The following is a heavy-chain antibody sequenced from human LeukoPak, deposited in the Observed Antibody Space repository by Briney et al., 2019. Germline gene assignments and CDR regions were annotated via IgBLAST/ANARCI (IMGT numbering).Heavy chain of an antibody. Sequence: SETLSLTCAVYGGSFSVYYWSWIRQPPGKGLEWIGEINHSGSTNYNPSLKSRVTISVDTSKNQFSLKLSSVTAADTAVYYCAGNFHDSSGNGEYFDYWGQGTLVTVSS. D-gene: IGHD3-22*01. V-gene: IGHV4-34*01. CDR2: INHSGST. CDR3: AGNFHDSSGNGEYFDY. CDR1: GGSFSVYY. J-gene: IGHJ4*02.